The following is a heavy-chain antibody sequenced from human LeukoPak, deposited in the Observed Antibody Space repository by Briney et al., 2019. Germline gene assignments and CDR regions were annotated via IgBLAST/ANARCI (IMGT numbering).Heavy chain of an antibody. Sequence: SVKVSCKASGGTFSSYAISWVRQAPGQGLEWMGGIIPIFGTANYAQKFQGRVTITADESTSTAYMELSSLRSEDTAVYYCARDASIYDSRAYYYLWWGQGTLVTVSS. V-gene: IGHV1-69*13. CDR3: ARDASIYDSRAYYYLW. D-gene: IGHD3-22*01. CDR1: GGTFSSYA. CDR2: IIPIFGTA. J-gene: IGHJ4*02.